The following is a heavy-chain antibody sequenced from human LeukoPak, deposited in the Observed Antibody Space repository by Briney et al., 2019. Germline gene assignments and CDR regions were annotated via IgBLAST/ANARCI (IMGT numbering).Heavy chain of an antibody. J-gene: IGHJ4*02. CDR2: MDFSGST. V-gene: IGHV4-61*02. CDR1: GVSITSSTYF. D-gene: IGHD1-1*01. Sequence: PSETLSLTCSVSGVSITSSTYFWSWIRQPAGKALEWIGRMDFSGSTNYNPSLRSRVILSLDTSKNQFSLKLSSVTAADTAVYYCARYSGTGYGMYYFDYWGQGTLVTVSS. CDR3: ARYSGTGYGMYYFDY.